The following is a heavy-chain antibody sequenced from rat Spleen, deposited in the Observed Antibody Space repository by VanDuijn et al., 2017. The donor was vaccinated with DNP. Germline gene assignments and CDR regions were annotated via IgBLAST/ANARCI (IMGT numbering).Heavy chain of an antibody. D-gene: IGHD1-5*01. V-gene: IGHV3-1*01. CDR1: GYSITRNY. J-gene: IGHJ2*01. CDR2: ISYSGST. Sequence: EVQLQESGPGLVKPSQSLSLTCSVTGYSITRNYWGWIRKLPGNKMEWIGYISYSGSTGYNPSLKSRISITRDTSKKQFFLQLNSVTTEDTATYYCARWYNYFDYWGQGVMVTVSS. CDR3: ARWYNYFDY.